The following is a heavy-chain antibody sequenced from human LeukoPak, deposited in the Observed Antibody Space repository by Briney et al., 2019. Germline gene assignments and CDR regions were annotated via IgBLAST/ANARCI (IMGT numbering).Heavy chain of an antibody. D-gene: IGHD3-22*01. J-gene: IGHJ6*03. CDR3: ARTDPLGSSGYYSKLPSYYYYMDV. CDR1: GYTFTSYG. V-gene: IGHV1-18*01. Sequence: ASVKVSCKASGYTFTSYGISWVRQAPGQGLEWMGWISAYNGNTNYAQKLLGRVTMTTDTSTSTAYMELRSLRSDDTAVYYCARTDPLGSSGYYSKLPSYYYYMDVWGKGTTVTVSS. CDR2: ISAYNGNT.